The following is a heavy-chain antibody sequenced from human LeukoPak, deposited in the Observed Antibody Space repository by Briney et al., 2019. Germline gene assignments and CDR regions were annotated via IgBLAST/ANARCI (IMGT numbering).Heavy chain of an antibody. CDR3: ARGQLWIDY. Sequence: GGSLRLSCGASGFTFSSYYMNWVRQAPGKGLEWVSYINSSGRTIYYADAVKGRFTISRDNAKNSLYLQMNSLRADDTAVYYCARGQLWIDYWGQGNLVTVSS. J-gene: IGHJ4*02. V-gene: IGHV3-48*03. CDR2: INSSGRTI. D-gene: IGHD3-10*01. CDR1: GFTFSSYY.